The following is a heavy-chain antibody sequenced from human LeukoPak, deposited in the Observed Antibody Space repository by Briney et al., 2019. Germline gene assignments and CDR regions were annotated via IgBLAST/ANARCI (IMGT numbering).Heavy chain of an antibody. Sequence: SDTLSLTCSVCGRSNTSYHGRCMREPRGRGGEDIGYMYDSGNSNYTPSLKSRVTLSVDTSKNQLSLKLSSVTAAATAVYSCARAGHYDSSGYYFDYWGQGTLVTVSS. CDR1: GRSNTSYH. J-gene: IGHJ4*02. CDR2: MYDSGNS. CDR3: ARAGHYDSSGYYFDY. V-gene: IGHV4-59*12. D-gene: IGHD3-22*01.